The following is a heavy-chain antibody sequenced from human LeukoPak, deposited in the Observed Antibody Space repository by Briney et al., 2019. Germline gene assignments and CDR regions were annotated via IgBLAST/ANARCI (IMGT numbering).Heavy chain of an antibody. CDR2: IKGDGSDK. CDR3: AKVLFDWSLGDY. V-gene: IGHV3-7*01. Sequence: GGSLRLSCAASGFTFSSSWMTWVRQAPGKGLEWLANIKGDGSDKNYVDSVKGRFTISRDNSKNTLYLQMKSLRAEDTAVYYCAKVLFDWSLGDYRGQGTLVTVSS. D-gene: IGHD3-9*01. J-gene: IGHJ4*02. CDR1: GFTFSSSW.